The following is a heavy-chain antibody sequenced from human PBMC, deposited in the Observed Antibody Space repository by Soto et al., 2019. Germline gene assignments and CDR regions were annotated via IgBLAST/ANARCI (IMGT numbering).Heavy chain of an antibody. CDR2: IIPIFGTA. CDR3: ARDRGPSSGYYPYWFDP. V-gene: IGHV1-69*12. Sequence: QVQLVQSGAEVKKPGYSVKVSCKASGGTFSSYAISWVRQAPGQGLEWMGEIIPIFGTANYAQKFQGRVTITADESTRTAYMELSSLRSEDTAVYYCARDRGPSSGYYPYWFDPWGQGTLVTVSS. D-gene: IGHD3-22*01. J-gene: IGHJ5*02. CDR1: GGTFSSYA.